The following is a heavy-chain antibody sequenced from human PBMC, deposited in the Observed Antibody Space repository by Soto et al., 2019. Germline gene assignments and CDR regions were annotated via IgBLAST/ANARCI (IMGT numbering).Heavy chain of an antibody. CDR1: GFTFSDHY. CDR2: TRNKANSYTT. D-gene: IGHD2-21*01. CDR3: AREVEMATIDY. J-gene: IGHJ4*02. Sequence: GGSLRLSCAASGFTFSDHYMDWVRQAPGKGLEWVGRTRNKANSYTTEYAASVKGRFTISRDESQNSMYLQMNSLKTEDTAVYYCAREVEMATIDYWGQGTLVTVSS. V-gene: IGHV3-72*01.